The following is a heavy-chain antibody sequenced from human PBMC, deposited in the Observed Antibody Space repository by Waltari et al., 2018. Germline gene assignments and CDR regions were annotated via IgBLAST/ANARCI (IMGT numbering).Heavy chain of an antibody. D-gene: IGHD1-20*01. V-gene: IGHV3-23*01. J-gene: IGHJ3*02. Sequence: EVQLLESGGGLVPPGGSLRPCCIASGCTFGNYDMNWVRQVPGRGLEWVSRLSGSAALTDYADSVKGRFIISRENSKNTLFLQMNSLRAEDTAIYYCAKDLTGWGAFDIWGQGTMVTVSS. CDR3: AKDLTGWGAFDI. CDR1: GCTFGNYD. CDR2: LSGSAALT.